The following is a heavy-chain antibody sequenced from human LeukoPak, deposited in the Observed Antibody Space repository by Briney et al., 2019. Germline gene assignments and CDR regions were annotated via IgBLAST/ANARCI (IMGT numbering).Heavy chain of an antibody. Sequence: ASVKVSCKASGYTFTSYDINWVRQATGQGLEWMGWMNPNSGNTGYAQKFQGRVTMTRNTSISTAYMELSSLRSEDTAVYYCASGRGTINCFDPWGQETLVTVSS. D-gene: IGHD3-9*01. V-gene: IGHV1-8*01. CDR3: ASGRGTINCFDP. CDR1: GYTFTSYD. J-gene: IGHJ5*02. CDR2: MNPNSGNT.